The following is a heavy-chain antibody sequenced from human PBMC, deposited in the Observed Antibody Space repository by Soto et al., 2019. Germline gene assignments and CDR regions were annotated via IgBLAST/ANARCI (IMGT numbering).Heavy chain of an antibody. CDR1: GFTFSSYG. CDR2: ISYDGSNK. Sequence: GWSLRLSCAASGFTFSSYGMHWVRQAPGKGLEWVAVISYDGSNKYYADSVKGRFTISRDNSKNTLYLQMNSLRAEDTAVYYCAKDGTLGTGMDVWGQGTTVIVSS. J-gene: IGHJ6*02. V-gene: IGHV3-30*18. CDR3: AKDGTLGTGMDV. D-gene: IGHD1-1*01.